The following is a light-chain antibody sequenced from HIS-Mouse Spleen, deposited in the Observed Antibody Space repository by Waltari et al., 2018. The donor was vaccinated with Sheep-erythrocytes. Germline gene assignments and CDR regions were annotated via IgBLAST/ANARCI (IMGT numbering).Light chain of an antibody. J-gene: IGLJ3*02. CDR3: CSYAGSSTWV. CDR1: SSDVGSYNL. CDR2: EGS. Sequence: QSVLTQPPSASGTPGQRVTIPCSGTSSDVGSYNLVSWYQQHPGKAPKLMIYEGSKRPSGVSNRFSGSKSGNTASLTISGLQAEDEADYYCCSYAGSSTWVFGGGTKLTVL. V-gene: IGLV2-23*01.